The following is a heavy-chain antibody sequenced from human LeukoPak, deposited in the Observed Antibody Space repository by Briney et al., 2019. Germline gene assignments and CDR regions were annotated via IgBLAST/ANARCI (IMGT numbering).Heavy chain of an antibody. CDR3: ARGRGSYYPQLY. Sequence: SVKVSCKASGGTFSSYAISWVRQAPGQGLEWMGGIIPFFGTANYAQKFQGRVTITTDESTSTAYMELSSLRSEDTAVYYCARGRGSYYPQLYWGQGTLVTVSS. CDR1: GGTFSSYA. D-gene: IGHD1-26*01. V-gene: IGHV1-69*05. CDR2: IIPFFGTA. J-gene: IGHJ4*02.